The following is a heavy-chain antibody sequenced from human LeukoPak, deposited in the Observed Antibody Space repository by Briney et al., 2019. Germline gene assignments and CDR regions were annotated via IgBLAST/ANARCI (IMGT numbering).Heavy chain of an antibody. CDR3: ARELRPDSSTNSYYYYMDV. D-gene: IGHD2-2*01. CDR2: IIPIFGTA. Sequence: GASVKVSCKASGYTFTSYAMNWVRQAPGQGLEWMGGIIPIFGTANYAQKFQGRVTITADESTSTAYKELSSLRSEDTAVYYCARELRPDSSTNSYYYYMDVWGKGTTVTVSS. CDR1: GYTFTSYA. V-gene: IGHV1-69*13. J-gene: IGHJ6*03.